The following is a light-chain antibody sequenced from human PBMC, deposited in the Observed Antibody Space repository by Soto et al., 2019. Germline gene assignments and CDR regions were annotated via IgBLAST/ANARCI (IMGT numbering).Light chain of an antibody. CDR2: KAS. CDR3: QQYNSYLFT. Sequence: DIQMTQSPSTLSASVGNRVTITCRASQSISNWLAWYQQKPGKAPKLLTYKASILESGVPSRFSGSGSGTDFTLTISSLQPDDFATYYCQQYNSYLFTFGPGTKVDIK. CDR1: QSISNW. V-gene: IGKV1-5*03. J-gene: IGKJ3*01.